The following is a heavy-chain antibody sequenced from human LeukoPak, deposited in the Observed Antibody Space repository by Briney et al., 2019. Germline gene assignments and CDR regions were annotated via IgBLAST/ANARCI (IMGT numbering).Heavy chain of an antibody. CDR2: IGPTGGVT. CDR3: ARGIDIAAAGDY. Sequence: GGSLRLSCVASGFTFSDYYMTWVRQAPGKGLEWVSYIGPTGGVTYYADSVRGRFTISRDNAKNSVHLQMNSLRAEDTAVYYCARGIDIAAAGDYWGQGTLVTVSS. V-gene: IGHV3-11*04. CDR1: GFTFSDYY. J-gene: IGHJ4*02. D-gene: IGHD6-13*01.